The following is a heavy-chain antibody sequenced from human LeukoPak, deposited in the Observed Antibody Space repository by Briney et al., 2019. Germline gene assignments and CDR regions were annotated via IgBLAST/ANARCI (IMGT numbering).Heavy chain of an antibody. V-gene: IGHV3-53*01. D-gene: IGHD5-24*01. CDR2: IFSNADT. Sequence: GGSLRLSCTASEFTVSRNYMLWVRQAPGKGLEWVSLIFSNADTHYADSVKGRFTISRDTSKNTVSLQMNSLRVEDTAMYYCTRDQMNYWGQGTLVTVSS. CDR3: TRDQMNY. J-gene: IGHJ4*02. CDR1: EFTVSRNY.